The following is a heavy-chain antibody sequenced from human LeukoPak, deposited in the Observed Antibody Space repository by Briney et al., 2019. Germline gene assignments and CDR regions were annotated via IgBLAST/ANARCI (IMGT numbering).Heavy chain of an antibody. J-gene: IGHJ4*02. CDR1: GFTFSSYA. Sequence: GGSLRLSCAASGFTFSSYAMSWVRQAPGKGLEWVSAISGSGGSTYYADSVKGRFTISRDNSKNTLYLQMNSLRAEDTAVYYCARVGGYCSSTSCFYYFDYWGQGTLVTVSS. CDR3: ARVGGYCSSTSCFYYFDY. D-gene: IGHD2-2*01. V-gene: IGHV3-23*01. CDR2: ISGSGGST.